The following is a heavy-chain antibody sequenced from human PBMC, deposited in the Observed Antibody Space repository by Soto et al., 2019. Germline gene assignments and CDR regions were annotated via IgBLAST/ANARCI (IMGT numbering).Heavy chain of an antibody. D-gene: IGHD3-3*01. CDR2: ISYDGSNK. CDR3: ARDLELYPEFVAAAYYYGMDV. V-gene: IGHV3-30-3*01. Sequence: PGGSLRLSCAASGFTFSSYAMHWVRQAPGKGLEWVAVISYDGSNKYYADSVKGRFTISRDNSKNTLYLQMNSLRAEDTAVYYCARDLELYPEFVAAAYYYGMDVWGQGTTVTVSS. CDR1: GFTFSSYA. J-gene: IGHJ6*02.